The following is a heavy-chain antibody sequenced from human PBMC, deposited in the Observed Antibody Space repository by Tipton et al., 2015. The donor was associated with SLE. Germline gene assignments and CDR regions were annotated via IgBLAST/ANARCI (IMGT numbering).Heavy chain of an antibody. CDR3: ARGLFGYYYYMDV. V-gene: IGHV3-21*01. J-gene: IGHJ6*03. CDR1: GFTFSSYS. CDR2: ISSSSSYI. Sequence: GSLRLSCAGSGFTFSSYSMNWVRQAPGKGLEWVSSISSSSSYIYYADSVKGRFTISRDNAKNSLYLQMNSLRAEDTAVYYCARGLFGYYYYMDVWGKGTTVTVSS. D-gene: IGHD3-16*01.